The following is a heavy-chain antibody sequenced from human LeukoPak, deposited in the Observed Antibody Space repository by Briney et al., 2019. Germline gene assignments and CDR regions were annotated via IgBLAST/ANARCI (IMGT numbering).Heavy chain of an antibody. CDR2: IYYSGST. CDR1: GGSISSSSYY. J-gene: IGHJ4*02. CDR3: ARLPYDFWSGFPHYFDY. D-gene: IGHD3-3*01. V-gene: IGHV4-39*01. Sequence: PSETLSLTCTVSGGSISSSSYYWGWIRQPPGKGLEWIGSIYYSGSTYYNPSLKSRVTISVDTSKNQFSLKLSSVTAADTAVYYCARLPYDFWSGFPHYFDYWGRGTLVTVSS.